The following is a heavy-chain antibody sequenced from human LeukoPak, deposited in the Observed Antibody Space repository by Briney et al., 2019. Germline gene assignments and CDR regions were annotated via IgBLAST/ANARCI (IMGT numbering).Heavy chain of an antibody. CDR1: GYTFTGYY. J-gene: IGHJ4*02. CDR2: INPNSGGT. V-gene: IGHV1-2*02. CDR3: ARMSSSGWYGDFDY. D-gene: IGHD6-19*01. Sequence: ASVKVSCKASGYTFTGYYMHWVRQAPGQGLEWMGWINPNSGGTNYAQKFQGRVTMTRDTSISTAYMDLSRLRSDDTAVYYYARMSSSGWYGDFDYWGQGTLVTVSS.